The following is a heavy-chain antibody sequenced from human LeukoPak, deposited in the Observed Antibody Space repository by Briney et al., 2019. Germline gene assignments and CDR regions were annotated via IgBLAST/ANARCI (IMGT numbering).Heavy chain of an antibody. CDR1: GFTFSGYS. Sequence: GGSLRLSCAASGFTFSGYSMNWVRQAPGKGLEWVSYISSSSRTIYYTDSVKGRFTISRDNAKNSLYLQMNSLRAEDTAVYYCARVGEYSYSNYYFDYWGQGTLVTVSS. CDR3: ARVGEYSYSNYYFDY. D-gene: IGHD5-18*01. V-gene: IGHV3-48*04. J-gene: IGHJ4*02. CDR2: ISSSSRTI.